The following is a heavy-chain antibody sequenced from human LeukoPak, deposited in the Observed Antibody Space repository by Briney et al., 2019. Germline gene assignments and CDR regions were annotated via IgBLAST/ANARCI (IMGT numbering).Heavy chain of an antibody. D-gene: IGHD6-13*01. Sequence: SETLSLTCAVYGGSISSYYWSWIRQPAGKGLEWIGRIYTSGSTNYNPSLKSRVTMSVDTSKNQFSLKLSSVTAADTAVYYCAREHIAAAEQGFDYWGQGTLVTVSS. CDR3: AREHIAAAEQGFDY. V-gene: IGHV4-59*10. J-gene: IGHJ4*02. CDR2: IYTSGST. CDR1: GGSISSYY.